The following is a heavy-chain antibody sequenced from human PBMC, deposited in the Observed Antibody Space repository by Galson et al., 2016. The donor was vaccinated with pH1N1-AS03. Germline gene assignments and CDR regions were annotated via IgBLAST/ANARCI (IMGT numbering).Heavy chain of an antibody. V-gene: IGHV5-51*01. Sequence: QSGAEVKKPGESLKISCKVSGYTFSNHWIGWVRQMPGKGLEWMGIIYPADSSTTYSPSFQGQVPISADQSISTADLQWRSLRASDTAMYFCARQQDGRGSGLEWLFWYGMDVWGQGTTVIVSS. CDR1: GYTFSNHW. CDR3: ARQQDGRGSGLEWLFWYGMDV. D-gene: IGHD3-3*01. CDR2: IYPADSST. J-gene: IGHJ6*02.